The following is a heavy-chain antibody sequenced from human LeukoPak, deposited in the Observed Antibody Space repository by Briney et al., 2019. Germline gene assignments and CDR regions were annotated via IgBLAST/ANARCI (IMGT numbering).Heavy chain of an antibody. Sequence: GGSLRLSCAASGFTFSSYWMSWVRQAPGKGLEWVANIKQDGSEKYYVDSVKGRFTISRDNAKTSLYLQMNSLRAEDTAVYYCARGYSGYDFRGAFDYWGQGTLVTVSS. CDR3: ARGYSGYDFRGAFDY. D-gene: IGHD5-12*01. CDR1: GFTFSSYW. CDR2: IKQDGSEK. V-gene: IGHV3-7*04. J-gene: IGHJ4*02.